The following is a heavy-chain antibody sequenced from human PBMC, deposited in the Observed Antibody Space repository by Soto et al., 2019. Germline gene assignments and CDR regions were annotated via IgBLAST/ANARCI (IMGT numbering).Heavy chain of an antibody. D-gene: IGHD1-26*01. J-gene: IGHJ3*02. CDR2: IHSDGSST. CDR3: ARGDRGAFDM. V-gene: IGHV3-74*03. Sequence: EVQLVESGGGLVQPGESLRLSCAASGFTFSYDWMHWVRQAPGKGLVWVSRIHSDGSSTTYADSVKGRFTISRDNARNTVYLQMNSLRVEDTAVYYCARGDRGAFDMWGQGTVVTVSS. CDR1: GFTFSYDW.